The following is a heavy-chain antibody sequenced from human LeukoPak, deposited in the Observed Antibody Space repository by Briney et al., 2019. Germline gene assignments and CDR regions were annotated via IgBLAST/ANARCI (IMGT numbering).Heavy chain of an antibody. CDR1: GYTFTTYE. CDR2: MNPNSCST. CDR3: ASGASRSFDY. J-gene: IGHJ4*02. Sequence: ASVKVSCKASGYTFTTYEIHWVRQATGQGLELIGWMNPNSCSTRYVQNFQGRVTITRTTSINTAYLELSSLRSEDTAVYYCASGASRSFDYWGQGTLVTVSS. V-gene: IGHV1-8*03.